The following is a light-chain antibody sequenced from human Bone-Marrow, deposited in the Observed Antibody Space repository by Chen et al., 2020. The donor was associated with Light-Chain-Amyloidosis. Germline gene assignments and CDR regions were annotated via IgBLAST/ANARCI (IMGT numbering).Light chain of an antibody. J-gene: IGLJ2*01. Sequence: QSVLTQSPSASGPPGQRVPISFSGGNSNIGNNAVSWYQSLPGTAPKLLIYSTNLRPSGVPDRFAASKSGTSASLAIRGLQSEDGSDYDCAAWDDSLNGVIVGGGTKLTVL. V-gene: IGLV1-44*01. CDR1: NSNIGNNA. CDR2: STN. CDR3: AAWDDSLNGVI.